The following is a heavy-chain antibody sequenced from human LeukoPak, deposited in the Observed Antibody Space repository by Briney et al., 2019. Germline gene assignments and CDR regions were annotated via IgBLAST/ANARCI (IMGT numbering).Heavy chain of an antibody. CDR2: ISHSSSYI. Sequence: PGGSLRLSCAASGFTFSSYSMHWVRQAPGKGLEWVLSISHSSSYIYYADSVKGRFTISRDNAKNSLYLQMNSLRAEDTAVYYCARAYRDAFDIWGQETMVTVSS. V-gene: IGHV3-21*01. J-gene: IGHJ3*02. CDR1: GFTFSSYS. CDR3: ARAYRDAFDI.